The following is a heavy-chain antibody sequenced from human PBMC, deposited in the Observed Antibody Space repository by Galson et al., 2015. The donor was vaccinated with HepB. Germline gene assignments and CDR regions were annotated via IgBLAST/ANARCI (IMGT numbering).Heavy chain of an antibody. V-gene: IGHV6-1*01. J-gene: IGHJ6*02. D-gene: IGHD2-15*01. CDR2: TYYRAKWYN. CDR3: ARVAGTIYYYGMDV. Sequence: CAISGDSVSSNSAAWYWIRQSPSRGLEWLGRTYYRAKWYNDYAVSVRGRITINPDTSKNQFSLRLNFMTPEDTAVYYCARVAGTIYYYGMDVWGQGTTVTVSS. CDR1: GDSVSSNSAA.